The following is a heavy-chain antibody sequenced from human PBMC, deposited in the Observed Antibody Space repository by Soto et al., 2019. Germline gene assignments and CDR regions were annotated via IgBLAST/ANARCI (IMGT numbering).Heavy chain of an antibody. CDR1: GFTFSRYS. J-gene: IGHJ3*02. CDR3: AREGPILMTAIDAFDI. CDR2: ITSTSSHI. V-gene: IGHV3-21*06. Sequence: EVRLVESGGGLVKPGGSLRLSCTASGFTFSRYSMNWVRQAPGKGLEWISSITSTSSHIYYTDSLKGRFTISRDNATDSLYLQMNSLRAEDTAVYFCAREGPILMTAIDAFDIWGQGTMVTVSS. D-gene: IGHD2-21*02.